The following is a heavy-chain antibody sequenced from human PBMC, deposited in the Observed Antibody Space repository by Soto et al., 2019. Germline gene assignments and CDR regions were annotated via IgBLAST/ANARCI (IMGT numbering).Heavy chain of an antibody. V-gene: IGHV3-48*03. CDR2: ISTSGDTI. J-gene: IGHJ6*02. CDR1: GFAFGFYE. CDR3: ARDGYGDPYFYYGMDV. D-gene: IGHD4-17*01. Sequence: PGGSLRLSCAASGFAFGFYELSRVRQAPGKGLEWLSYISTSGDTIYYADSVKGRFTISRDNARNSLYLQMNSLRVEDTAVYYCARDGYGDPYFYYGMDVWGQGTTVTVSS.